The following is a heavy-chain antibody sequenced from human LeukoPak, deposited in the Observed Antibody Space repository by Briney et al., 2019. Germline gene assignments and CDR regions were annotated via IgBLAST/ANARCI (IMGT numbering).Heavy chain of an antibody. J-gene: IGHJ5*02. CDR2: INHSGST. CDR1: GGSFSGYY. CDR3: ARSPKFNWFDP. Sequence: SEILSLTCAVYGGSFSGYYWSWIRQPPGKGLEWIGEINHSGSTNYNPSLKSRATISVDTSKNQFSLKLSSVTAADTAVYYCARSPKFNWFDPWGQGTLVTVSS. V-gene: IGHV4-34*01.